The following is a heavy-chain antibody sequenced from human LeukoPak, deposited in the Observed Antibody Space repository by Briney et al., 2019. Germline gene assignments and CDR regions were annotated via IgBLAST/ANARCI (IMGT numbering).Heavy chain of an antibody. CDR3: ARAGPFYPFDY. Sequence: GGSLRLSCAASGFTFSSYWMSWVRQAPGKGLEWVANIKQDGSEKYYVDSVKGRFTISRDNAKNSLYLQMNSPRAEDTAVYYCARAGPFYPFDYWGQGTLVTVSS. CDR1: GFTFSSYW. J-gene: IGHJ4*02. D-gene: IGHD3-3*02. V-gene: IGHV3-7*01. CDR2: IKQDGSEK.